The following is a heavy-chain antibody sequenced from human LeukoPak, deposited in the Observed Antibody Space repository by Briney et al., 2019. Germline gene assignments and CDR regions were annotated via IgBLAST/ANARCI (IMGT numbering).Heavy chain of an antibody. Sequence: GGSLTLSCAASGFTFDDYAMHWVRQAPGKGLEWVSGISWNSGSIGYADSVKGRFTISRDNAKNSLYLQMNSLRAEDMALYYCAKDIEGAFDIWGQGTMVTVSS. J-gene: IGHJ3*02. CDR3: AKDIEGAFDI. CDR1: GFTFDDYA. CDR2: ISWNSGSI. V-gene: IGHV3-9*03.